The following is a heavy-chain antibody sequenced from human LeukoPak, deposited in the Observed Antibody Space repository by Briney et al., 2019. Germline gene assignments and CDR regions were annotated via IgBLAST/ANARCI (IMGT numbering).Heavy chain of an antibody. CDR1: GFTFSSYS. V-gene: IGHV4-34*01. D-gene: IGHD3-10*01. Sequence: GSLRLSCAASGFTFSSYSMNWVRQPPGKGLEWIGEINHSGSTNYNPSLKSRVTISVDTSKNQFSLKLSSVTAADTAVYYCARGLYGSGSYFDYWGQGTLVTVSS. CDR3: ARGLYGSGSYFDY. CDR2: INHSGST. J-gene: IGHJ4*02.